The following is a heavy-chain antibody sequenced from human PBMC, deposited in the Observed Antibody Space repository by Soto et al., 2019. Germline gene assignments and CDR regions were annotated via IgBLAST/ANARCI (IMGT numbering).Heavy chain of an antibody. J-gene: IGHJ4*02. Sequence: PSETLSLTWTGSSGSISSGDYYWIGIRQLPGKVLEWIGYIYFNGSLFYNPSLRSRVSISVDTFNNQFSLELRFVTAADTAVYYCARQNPYSTGSYDFDFWGPGIQVTVSS. D-gene: IGHD6-19*01. CDR2: IYFNGSL. CDR1: SGSISSGDYY. CDR3: ARQNPYSTGSYDFDF. V-gene: IGHV4-31*02.